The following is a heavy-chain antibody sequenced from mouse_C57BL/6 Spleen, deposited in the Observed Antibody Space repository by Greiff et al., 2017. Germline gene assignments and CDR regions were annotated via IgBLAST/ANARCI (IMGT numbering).Heavy chain of an antibody. Sequence: QVQLQQSGAELVRPGTSVKVSCKASGYAFTNYLIEWVKQRPGQGLEWIGVINPGSGGTNYNEKFKGKATLTADKSSSTAYMQLSSLTSEDSAVYYCAMGLRRFYYAMDYWGQGTSVTVSS. CDR1: GYAFTNYL. CDR3: AMGLRRFYYAMDY. J-gene: IGHJ4*01. CDR2: INPGSGGT. D-gene: IGHD2-4*01. V-gene: IGHV1-54*01.